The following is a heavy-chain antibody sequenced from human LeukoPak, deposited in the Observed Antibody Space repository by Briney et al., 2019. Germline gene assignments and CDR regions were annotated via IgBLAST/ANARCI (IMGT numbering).Heavy chain of an antibody. CDR1: GYTFSSYA. V-gene: IGHV3-30-3*01. J-gene: IGHJ4*02. CDR2: ISYDGSNK. CDR3: ARDAGSYYVGYYFDY. D-gene: IGHD1-26*01. Sequence: PGGFLRLSCAASGYTFSSYAMHWVRQAPGKGLEWVAVISYDGSNKYYADSVKGRFTISRDNSKNTLYLQMNSLRAEDTAVYYCARDAGSYYVGYYFDYWGQGTLVTVSS.